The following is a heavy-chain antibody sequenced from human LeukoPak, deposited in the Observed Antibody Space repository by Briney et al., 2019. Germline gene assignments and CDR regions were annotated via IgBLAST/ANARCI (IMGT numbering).Heavy chain of an antibody. D-gene: IGHD5-18*01. Sequence: GGSLRLSCAASGFTFSSYGMSWVRQAPGKGLEWVSAISGSGSSTYYADSAKGRFTISRDNSKNTLYLQMNSLRAEDTAVYYCARVWGGYSYGQLNDYWGQGTLVTVSS. CDR2: ISGSGSST. V-gene: IGHV3-23*01. CDR3: ARVWGGYSYGQLNDY. CDR1: GFTFSSYG. J-gene: IGHJ4*02.